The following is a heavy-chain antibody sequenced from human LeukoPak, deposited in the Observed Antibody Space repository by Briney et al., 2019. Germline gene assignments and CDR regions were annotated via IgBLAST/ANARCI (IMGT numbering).Heavy chain of an antibody. CDR2: IYYSGST. CDR3: ARVPRASSGYVWYFDL. J-gene: IGHJ2*01. V-gene: IGHV4-61*01. Sequence: PSETLSLTCTVSGGSVSSGSYYWSWIRQPPGKGLEWIGYIYYSGSTNYNPSLKSRVTISVDTSKNQFSLKLSSVTAADTAVYYCARVPRASSGYVWYFDLWGRGTLVTVSS. CDR1: GGSVSSGSYY. D-gene: IGHD3-22*01.